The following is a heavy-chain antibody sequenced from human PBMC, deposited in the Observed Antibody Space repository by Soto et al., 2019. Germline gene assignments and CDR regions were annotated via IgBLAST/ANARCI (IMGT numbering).Heavy chain of an antibody. CDR1: GYTFTNYG. J-gene: IGHJ4*02. CDR2: ISAYNGNT. Sequence: QVQLVQSGAEVKKPGASVKVSCKASGYTFTNYGISWVRQAPGQGLEWMGWISAYNGNTDYAQKFQGRVTMTTDTSTSTANMELRSLRSDDAAVYYCARDRSTHDYWGQGTLVTVSS. CDR3: ARDRSTHDY. D-gene: IGHD1-1*01. V-gene: IGHV1-18*01.